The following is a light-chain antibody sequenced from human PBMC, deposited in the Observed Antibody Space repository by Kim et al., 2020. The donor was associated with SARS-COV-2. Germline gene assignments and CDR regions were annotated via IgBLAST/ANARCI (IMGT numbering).Light chain of an antibody. CDR2: GAS. J-gene: IGKJ2*01. CDR1: QSVTSN. V-gene: IGKV3-15*01. CDR3: QQYNNWPPLYT. Sequence: EIVMTQSPATLSVSPGERATLSCRASQSVTSNLAWYQQKRGQAPRLRIYGASTRDTGILARFSGSGSGTEFTLTISSLQSEDYAVYYCQQYNNWPPLYTFGQGTK.